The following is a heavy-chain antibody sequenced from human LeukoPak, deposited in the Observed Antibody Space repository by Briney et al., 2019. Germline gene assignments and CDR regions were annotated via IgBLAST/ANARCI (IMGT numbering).Heavy chain of an antibody. V-gene: IGHV3-74*01. CDR3: ARVLPQHRVTANY. CDR2: INSDGSST. D-gene: IGHD6-13*01. CDR1: GLTLSRYW. Sequence: GGSLRLSCAVSGLTLSRYWMHWVRQAPGKGLVWVSRINSDGSSTNYDDSVKGRFTIFRDNAKNTLYLQMNGPRAEDTAVYYCARVLPQHRVTANYWGQGTLVTVSS. J-gene: IGHJ4*02.